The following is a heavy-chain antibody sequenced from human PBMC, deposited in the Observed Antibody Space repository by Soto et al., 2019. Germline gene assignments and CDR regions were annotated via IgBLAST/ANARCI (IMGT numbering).Heavy chain of an antibody. D-gene: IGHD3-3*01. V-gene: IGHV1-69*13. CDR2: IIPIFGTA. Sequence: ASVKVSCKASGGTFSSYAISWVRQAPGQGLEWMGGIIPIFGTANYAQKFQGRVTITADESTSTAYMELSSLRSEDTAVYYCARELSNTIFGVVIDYNWFDPWGQGTLVTVSS. CDR1: GGTFSSYA. J-gene: IGHJ5*02. CDR3: ARELSNTIFGVVIDYNWFDP.